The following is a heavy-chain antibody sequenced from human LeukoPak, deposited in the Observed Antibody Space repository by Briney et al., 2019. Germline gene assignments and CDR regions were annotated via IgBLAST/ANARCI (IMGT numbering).Heavy chain of an antibody. CDR2: IWNDGSHE. CDR1: GFTFSKYG. V-gene: IGHV3-33*06. Sequence: PGRSLRLSCAASGFTFSKYGMHWVRQAPGKALEWVAVIWNDGSHENYADSVKGRFTISRDNSENTLYLQMSSLRAEDTAMYFCAKRDAKISGSDSFDIWGQGTMVTVSS. CDR3: AKRDAKISGSDSFDI. D-gene: IGHD3-10*01. J-gene: IGHJ3*02.